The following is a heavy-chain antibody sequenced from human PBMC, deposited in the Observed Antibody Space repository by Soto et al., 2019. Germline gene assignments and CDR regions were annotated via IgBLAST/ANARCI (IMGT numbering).Heavy chain of an antibody. Sequence: SETLSLTCAISGGSISSGGYSWSWIRQPPGKGLEWIGYMYHSGSTYYNPSLKSRVTISIDRSKNQFSLKLSSVTAADTAVYYCARVPGYWGQEILVTVS. CDR2: MYHSGST. V-gene: IGHV4-30-2*01. J-gene: IGHJ4*02. CDR3: ARVPGY. CDR1: GGSISSGGYS. D-gene: IGHD2-2*01.